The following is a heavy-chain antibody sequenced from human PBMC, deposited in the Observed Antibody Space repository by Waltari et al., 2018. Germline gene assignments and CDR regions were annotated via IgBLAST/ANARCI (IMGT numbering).Heavy chain of an antibody. Sequence: EVRLVESWGGLVKPGGSLRLSCAASGSPFRSYAMNWVRQAPGKGLEWVAGLSASGSRTFYAASVKGRFTISRDNSNNTLYAQMTSLTPEDTATYYCAMSRTVLVRADHWGQGTLVAVSS. CDR3: AMSRTVLVRADH. CDR2: LSASGSRT. CDR1: GSPFRSYA. V-gene: IGHV3-23*04. J-gene: IGHJ4*02. D-gene: IGHD1-26*01.